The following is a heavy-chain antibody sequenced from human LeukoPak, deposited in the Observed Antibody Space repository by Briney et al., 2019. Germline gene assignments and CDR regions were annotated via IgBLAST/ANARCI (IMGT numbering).Heavy chain of an antibody. CDR1: GGSISSGGYY. CDR2: IYYSGST. CDR3: AREGSSSWYPYNWFDP. V-gene: IGHV4-31*03. Sequence: SETLSLTCTVSGGSISSGGYYWSWIRQHPGKGLEWIRYIYYSGSTYYNPSLKSRVTISVDTSKNQFSLKLSSVTAADTAVYYCAREGSSSWYPYNWFDPWGQGTLVTVSS. J-gene: IGHJ5*02. D-gene: IGHD6-13*01.